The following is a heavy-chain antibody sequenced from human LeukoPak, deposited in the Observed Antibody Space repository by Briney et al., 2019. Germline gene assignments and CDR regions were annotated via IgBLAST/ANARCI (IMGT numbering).Heavy chain of an antibody. V-gene: IGHV1-69*05. J-gene: IGHJ4*02. CDR1: GGTFSSYA. Sequence: ASVKVSCKASGGTFSSYAISWVRQAPGQGLEWMGRIIPIFGTANYAQKFQGRVTITTDESTSTAYMELSSLRSEDTAVYYCARVDYDSSGYYPFIGYWGQGTLVTVSS. CDR3: ARVDYDSSGYYPFIGY. D-gene: IGHD3-22*01. CDR2: IIPIFGTA.